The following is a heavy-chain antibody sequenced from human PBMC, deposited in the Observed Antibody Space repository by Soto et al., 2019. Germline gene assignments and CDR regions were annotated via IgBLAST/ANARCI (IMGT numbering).Heavy chain of an antibody. CDR2: IKSRADNFAT. V-gene: IGHV3-73*01. D-gene: IGHD3-10*01. CDR3: CRPIYYNNLAPH. CDR1: GFTFSSYA. J-gene: IGHJ4*02. Sequence: PGGSLRLSCAASGFTFSSYAMSWVRQAPGKGLEWVGRIKSRADNFATAYAASVNGRFTIFRDDSRSTAYLQMNSLETEDTAIYYCCRPIYYNNLAPHWGQGTLVTVSS.